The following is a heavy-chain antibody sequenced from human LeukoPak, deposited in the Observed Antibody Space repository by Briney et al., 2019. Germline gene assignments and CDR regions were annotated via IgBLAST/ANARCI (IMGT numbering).Heavy chain of an antibody. D-gene: IGHD3-10*01. CDR1: GFTSTINS. V-gene: IGHV3-66*01. CDR2: IYRGGSR. Sequence: GGSLRLSCAASGFTSTINSMSWGRQAPGKGLEWGSVIYRGGSRYYADSVKGRFTISRDNSKNTLYLQMNSLRAENTAVYYCARVELSSYYYGSGGYYFDYWGQGTLVTVSS. CDR3: ARVELSSYYYGSGGYYFDY. J-gene: IGHJ4*02.